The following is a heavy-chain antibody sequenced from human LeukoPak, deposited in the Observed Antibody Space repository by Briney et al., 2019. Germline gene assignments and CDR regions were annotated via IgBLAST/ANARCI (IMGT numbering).Heavy chain of an antibody. CDR2: IIPIFGTA. J-gene: IGHJ4*02. V-gene: IGHV1-69*05. CDR3: ARDPAFGDYVWGSYRRTFDY. D-gene: IGHD3-16*02. CDR1: GGTFSSYA. Sequence: GSSVKVSCKASGGTFSSYAISWVRQAPGQGLEWMGGIIPIFGTANYAQKFQGRVTMTTDTSTSTAYMELRSLRSDDTAVYYCARDPAFGDYVWGSYRRTFDYWGQGTLVTVSS.